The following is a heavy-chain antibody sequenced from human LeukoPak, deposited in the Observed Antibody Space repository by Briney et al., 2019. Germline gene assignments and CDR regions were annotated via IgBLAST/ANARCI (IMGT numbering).Heavy chain of an antibody. Sequence: SETLSLTCAVYGGSFSGYYWSWIRQPPGKGLEWIGEINHSGSTNYNPSLKSRVTISVDTSKNQFSLKLSSVTAADTAVYYCARGRLGGSSGWYYRAHDAFDIWGQGTMVTVSS. CDR1: GGSFSGYY. D-gene: IGHD6-19*01. V-gene: IGHV4-34*01. CDR2: INHSGST. CDR3: ARGRLGGSSGWYYRAHDAFDI. J-gene: IGHJ3*02.